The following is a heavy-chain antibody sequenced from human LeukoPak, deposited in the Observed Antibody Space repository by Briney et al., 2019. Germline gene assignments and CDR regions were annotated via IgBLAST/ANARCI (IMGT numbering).Heavy chain of an antibody. J-gene: IGHJ4*02. D-gene: IGHD2-2*02. CDR3: AREGCSSTSCYTDY. Sequence: GGSLRLSCAASGFTFSSYAMSWVRQAPGKGLEWVSAISGSGGSTYYADSVKGRFTISRDNAKNSLYLQMNSLRDEDTAVYYCAREGCSSTSCYTDYWGQGTLVTVSS. CDR2: ISGSGGST. V-gene: IGHV3-23*01. CDR1: GFTFSSYA.